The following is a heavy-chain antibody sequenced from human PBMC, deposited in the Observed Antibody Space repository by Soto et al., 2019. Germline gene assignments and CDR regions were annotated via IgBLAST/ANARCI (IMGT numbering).Heavy chain of an antibody. D-gene: IGHD3-3*01. CDR3: ARGLPAWRSAYYRYNWFDP. V-gene: IGHV3-23*01. Sequence: EVQLLESGGGSVQPGKSLRLSCAASGFTFSSYAMSWVRQAPGKGLEWVSVISGSGGSTYYADSVKGRFTISRDNSTNKLYPQMDNLRAEETAVYYCARGLPAWRSAYYRYNWFDPWGQGTLVTVSS. CDR1: GFTFSSYA. J-gene: IGHJ5*02. CDR2: ISGSGGST.